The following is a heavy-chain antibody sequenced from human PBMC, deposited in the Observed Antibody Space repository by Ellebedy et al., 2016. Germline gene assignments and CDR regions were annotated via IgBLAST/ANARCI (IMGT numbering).Heavy chain of an antibody. J-gene: IGHJ4*02. V-gene: IGHV3-23*01. CDR1: GFTFSCYA. CDR2: ISGSGGST. Sequence: GESLKISCAASGFTFSCYAMSWVRQAPGKGLEWVSAISGSGGSTYYADSVKGRFTISRDNSKNTLYLQMNSLRAEDTAVYYCAKDVPRLEGWDYWGQGTLVTVSS. D-gene: IGHD1-1*01. CDR3: AKDVPRLEGWDY.